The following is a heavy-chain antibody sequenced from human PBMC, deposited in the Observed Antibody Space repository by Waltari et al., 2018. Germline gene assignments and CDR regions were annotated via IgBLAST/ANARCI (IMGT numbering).Heavy chain of an antibody. J-gene: IGHJ4*02. CDR1: GGTFSSYA. D-gene: IGHD3-10*01. Sequence: QVQLVQSGAEVKKPGSSVKVSCKASGGTFSSYAISWVRQAPGQGLEWMGGFIPILGTANYARKSQGRVTMTADESTGTAYRGLSSLRSEDTAVYYCARDRGVGSGSYFGYWGQGTLVTVSS. V-gene: IGHV1-69*12. CDR3: ARDRGVGSGSYFGY. CDR2: FIPILGTA.